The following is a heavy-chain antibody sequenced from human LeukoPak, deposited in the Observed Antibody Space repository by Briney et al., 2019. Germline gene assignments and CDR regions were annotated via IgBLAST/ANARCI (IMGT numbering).Heavy chain of an antibody. CDR3: ARHAGDSGGYLTPDFDY. CDR2: IYPGDSDT. J-gene: IGHJ4*02. Sequence: GESLKISCKGSGYSFTNYWIGWVRQMPGKGLEWMGIIYPGDSDTRYSPSFQGQVTISADKSISTAYLQWSSLKASDTAMYYCARHAGDSGGYLTPDFDYWGQGTLVTVSS. V-gene: IGHV5-51*01. D-gene: IGHD3-22*01. CDR1: GYSFTNYW.